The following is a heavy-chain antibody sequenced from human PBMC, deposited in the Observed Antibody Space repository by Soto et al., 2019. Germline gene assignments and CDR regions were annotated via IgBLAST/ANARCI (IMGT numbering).Heavy chain of an antibody. CDR3: ARDRPYYDILTGSSYYYYGMDV. CDR1: GYTFTSYY. CDR2: INPSGGST. D-gene: IGHD3-9*01. J-gene: IGHJ6*02. Sequence: ASVKVSCKASGYTFTSYYMHWVRQAPGQGLEWMGIINPSGGSTSYAQKFQGRVTMTRDTSTSTVYMELSSLRSEDTAVYYCARDRPYYDILTGSSYYYYGMDVWGQGTLVTVSS. V-gene: IGHV1-46*03.